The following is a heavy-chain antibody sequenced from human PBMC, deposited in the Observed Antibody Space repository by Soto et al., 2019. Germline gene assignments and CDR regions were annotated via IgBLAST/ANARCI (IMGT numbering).Heavy chain of an antibody. V-gene: IGHV4-39*01. CDR2: IYYSGST. D-gene: IGHD6-19*01. J-gene: IGHJ6*03. CDR1: GGSISSSSYY. Sequence: SETLSLTCTVSGGSISSSSYYWGWIRQPPGKGLEWIGSIYYSGSTYYNPSLKSRVTISVDTSKNQFSLKLSSVTAADTAVYYCARSSDDRGWYYYYYMDVWGKGTTVTVSS. CDR3: ARSSDDRGWYYYYYMDV.